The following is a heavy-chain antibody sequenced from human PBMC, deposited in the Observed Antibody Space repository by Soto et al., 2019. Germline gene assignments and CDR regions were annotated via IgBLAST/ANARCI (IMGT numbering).Heavy chain of an antibody. J-gene: IGHJ3*02. D-gene: IGHD3-22*01. CDR1: GGTFSSYA. Sequence: SVKVSCKASGGTFSSYAISWVRQAPGQGLEWMGGIIPIFGTANYAQKFQGRVTITADESTSTAYMELSSLRSEDTAVYYCARELAYYYDSSGSGDAFDIWGQGTMVTVSS. CDR3: ARELAYYYDSSGSGDAFDI. V-gene: IGHV1-69*13. CDR2: IIPIFGTA.